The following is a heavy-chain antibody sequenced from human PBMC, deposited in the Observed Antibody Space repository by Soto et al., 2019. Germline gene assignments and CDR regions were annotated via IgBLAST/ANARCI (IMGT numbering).Heavy chain of an antibody. Sequence: EVQLVESGGGLIQPGGSLRLSCAASGFTVSSNYMSWVRQAPGKGLEWVSVIYSGGSTYYADSVKGRFTISRDNSKNTLYLQMNSLRAEDTAVYYCARDLRGYSYGYGLWGQGTLVTVSS. CDR1: GFTVSSNY. CDR3: ARDLRGYSYGYGL. CDR2: IYSGGST. J-gene: IGHJ4*02. D-gene: IGHD5-18*01. V-gene: IGHV3-53*01.